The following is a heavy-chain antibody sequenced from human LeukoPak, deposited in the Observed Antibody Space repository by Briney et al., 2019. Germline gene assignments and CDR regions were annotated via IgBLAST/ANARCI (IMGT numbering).Heavy chain of an antibody. Sequence: SETLSLTCAVSGGSISSNSYYWGWVRQPPGKGLEWIGSIIYTGSAYYNPSLKSRVTISVDTSKNQFSLKLSSVTAADTAVYYCARGQWVSGFDYWGQGTLVTVSS. V-gene: IGHV4-39*07. CDR1: GGSISSNSYY. CDR2: IIYTGSA. J-gene: IGHJ4*02. D-gene: IGHD6-13*01. CDR3: ARGQWVSGFDY.